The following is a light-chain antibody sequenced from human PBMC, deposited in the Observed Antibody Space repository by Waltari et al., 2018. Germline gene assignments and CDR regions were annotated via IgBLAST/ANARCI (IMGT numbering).Light chain of an antibody. Sequence: EIVLTQSPATLSLSPGESASLSCRANQILSSYLAWYQQKPGQTPRLLIYDASKTATGVPARFSGSGSERDFTLTISSLEPEDFAVYYCQQRSSWPPRYTFGQGTKLEIK. CDR2: DAS. CDR1: QILSSY. V-gene: IGKV3-11*02. J-gene: IGKJ2*01. CDR3: QQRSSWPPRYT.